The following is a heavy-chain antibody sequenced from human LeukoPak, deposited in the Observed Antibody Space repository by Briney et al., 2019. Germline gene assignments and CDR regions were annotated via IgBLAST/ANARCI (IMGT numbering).Heavy chain of an antibody. CDR3: ARQGPTRGLYWFDP. V-gene: IGHV4-59*08. CDR2: ISYSGST. CDR1: GGSISSYY. Sequence: SETLSLTCTVSGGSISSYYWNWIRQPPGKGLEWIGSISYSGSTKYNPSLESRVTISVDTSKNQISLKLSSVTAADTAVYYCARQGPTRGLYWFDPWGQGTLVTVSS. J-gene: IGHJ5*02. D-gene: IGHD4/OR15-4a*01.